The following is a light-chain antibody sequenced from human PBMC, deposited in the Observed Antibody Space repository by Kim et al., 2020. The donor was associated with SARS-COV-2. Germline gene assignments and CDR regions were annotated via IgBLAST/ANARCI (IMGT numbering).Light chain of an antibody. CDR2: DAS. V-gene: IGKV3-11*01. J-gene: IGKJ4*01. Sequence: LSPGRTATLPCEASQRVSRYLAWYQQKPGQAPRLLFYDASNRATGIPARFSGSGSGTDFPLTIGSLEPEDFAVYYCQQRGNWPLTFGGGTKVDIK. CDR1: QRVSRY. CDR3: QQRGNWPLT.